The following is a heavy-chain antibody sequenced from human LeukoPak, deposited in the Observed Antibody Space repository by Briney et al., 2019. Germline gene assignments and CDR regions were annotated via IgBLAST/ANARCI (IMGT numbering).Heavy chain of an antibody. J-gene: IGHJ4*02. D-gene: IGHD3-22*01. Sequence: GGSLRLSCAASGFTFSTYSMNWVRQAPGKGLEWVSSISGSCDYKYYADSVKGRFTISRDNAKNSLYLQMNSLRAEDTAVYYCARVSDYDNFDYWGQGTLVTVSS. V-gene: IGHV3-21*01. CDR3: ARVSDYDNFDY. CDR2: ISGSCDYK. CDR1: GFTFSTYS.